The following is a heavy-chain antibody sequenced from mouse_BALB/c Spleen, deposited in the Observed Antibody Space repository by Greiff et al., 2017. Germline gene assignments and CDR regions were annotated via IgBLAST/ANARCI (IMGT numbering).Heavy chain of an antibody. J-gene: IGHJ3*01. CDR3: ARSTMITTAWFAY. D-gene: IGHD2-4*01. Sequence: EVQLQQSGPELVKPGASVKISCKASGYTFTDYNMHWVKQSHGKSLEWIGYIYPYNGGTGYNQKFKSRATLTVDNSSSTAYMELRSLTSEDSAVYYCARSTMITTAWFAYWGQGTLVTVSA. V-gene: IGHV1S29*02. CDR2: IYPYNGGT. CDR1: GYTFTDYN.